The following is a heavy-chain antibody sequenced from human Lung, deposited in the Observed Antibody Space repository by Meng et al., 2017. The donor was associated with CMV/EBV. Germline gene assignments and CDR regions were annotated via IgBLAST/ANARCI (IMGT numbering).Heavy chain of an antibody. CDR1: GDIVSSNSAA. J-gene: IGHJ4*02. Sequence: QEHRQQPGPALVKPSTTLSLSCAITGDIVSSNSAAWHWIRQSPSRGLEWLGRTYYRSKWYHEYAVSVKSRITISPDTPKNQFSLQLNSMTPEDTAVYYCARGINGGCGDWGQGTLVTVSS. CDR3: ARGINGGCGD. V-gene: IGHV6-1*01. CDR2: TYYRSKWYH. D-gene: IGHD4-23*01.